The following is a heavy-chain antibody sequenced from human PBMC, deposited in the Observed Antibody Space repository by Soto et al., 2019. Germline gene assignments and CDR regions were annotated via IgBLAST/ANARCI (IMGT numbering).Heavy chain of an antibody. CDR1: AYPFTSYG. CDR3: ARGFLSVLPYYYYGLDV. V-gene: IGHV1-18*01. J-gene: IGHJ6*02. CDR2: ISVYNGNT. D-gene: IGHD2-15*01. Sequence: QVQLVQSGVEVKNPGASVRVSCKASAYPFTSYGISWVRRAPGQGLEWMGWISVYNGNTNYAREFQGRVTLTTDTSTSTAYMELRSLRSDDTAVYYCARGFLSVLPYYYYGLDVWGQGTTVIVSS.